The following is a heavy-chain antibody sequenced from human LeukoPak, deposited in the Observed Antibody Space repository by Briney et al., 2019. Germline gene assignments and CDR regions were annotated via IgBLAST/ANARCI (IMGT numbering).Heavy chain of an antibody. CDR1: GSTFSSYS. V-gene: IGHV3-21*01. J-gene: IGHJ6*03. Sequence: GGSLRLSCAASGSTFSSYSMNWVRQAPGKGLEWVSSISSSSSYIYYADSVKGRFTISRDNAKNSLYLQMNSPRAEDTAVYYCARDAYSYGEYYYYYYMDVWGKGTTVTVSS. CDR3: ARDAYSYGEYYYYYYMDV. CDR2: ISSSSSYI. D-gene: IGHD5-18*01.